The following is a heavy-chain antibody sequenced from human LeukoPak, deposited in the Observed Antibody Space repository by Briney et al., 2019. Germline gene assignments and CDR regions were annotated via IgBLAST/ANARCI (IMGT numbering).Heavy chain of an antibody. D-gene: IGHD3-22*01. V-gene: IGHV2-5*01. J-gene: IGHJ4*02. CDR3: AHRRIELYDSSGGFYFDY. CDR2: IYWNDEK. CDR1: GLSLSTGGVG. Sequence: SGPTPVNPTQTLPLTCTLSGLSLSTGGVGVGWIRQPPGKALVWLALIYWNDEKRYSTSLKSSLTITKDTSKNQVVLTMTNMDPVDTATYYCAHRRIELYDSSGGFYFDYWGQGTLVTVSS.